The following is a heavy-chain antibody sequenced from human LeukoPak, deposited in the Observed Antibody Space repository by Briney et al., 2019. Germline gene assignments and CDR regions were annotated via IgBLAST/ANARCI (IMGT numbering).Heavy chain of an antibody. Sequence: ASVKVSCKASGYTFTGYYMHWVRQAPGQGLEWMGWINPNSGGTNYAQKFQGRVTMTRDTSISTAYMELSRLRSDDTAAYYCARDAGYDSSGYYPTSHFDYWGQGTLVTVSS. J-gene: IGHJ4*02. D-gene: IGHD3-22*01. CDR2: INPNSGGT. CDR3: ARDAGYDSSGYYPTSHFDY. V-gene: IGHV1-2*02. CDR1: GYTFTGYY.